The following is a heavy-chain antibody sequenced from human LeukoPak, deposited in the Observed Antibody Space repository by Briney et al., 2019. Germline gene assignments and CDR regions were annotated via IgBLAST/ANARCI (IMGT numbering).Heavy chain of an antibody. CDR3: ARGGYGKKYYFDY. V-gene: IGHV3-15*01. CDR1: GFTFSNAW. J-gene: IGHJ4*02. D-gene: IGHD5-12*01. Sequence: GGSLRLSCAASGFTFSNAWMSWVRQAPGKGLEWVGRIKSKTDGGTTDYAAPVKGRFTISRDNSKNTLYLQMNSLRAEDTAVYYCARGGYGKKYYFDYWGQGTLVTVSS. CDR2: IKSKTDGGTT.